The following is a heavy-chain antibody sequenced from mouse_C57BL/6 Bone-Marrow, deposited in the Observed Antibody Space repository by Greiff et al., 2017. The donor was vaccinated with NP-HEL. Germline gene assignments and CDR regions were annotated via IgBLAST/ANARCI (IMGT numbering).Heavy chain of an antibody. CDR3: ARSLYYDYGFAY. J-gene: IGHJ3*01. Sequence: EVKLMESGPVLVKPGASVKMSCKASGYTFTDYYMNWVKQSHGKSLEWIGVINPYNGGTSYNQKFKGKATLTVDKSSSTAYMELNSLTSEDSAVYYCARSLYYDYGFAYWGQGTLVTVSA. CDR2: INPYNGGT. V-gene: IGHV1-19*01. CDR1: GYTFTDYY. D-gene: IGHD2-4*01.